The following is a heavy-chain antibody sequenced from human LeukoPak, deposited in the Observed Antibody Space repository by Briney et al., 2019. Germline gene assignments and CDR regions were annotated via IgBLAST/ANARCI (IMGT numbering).Heavy chain of an antibody. V-gene: IGHV4-61*05. J-gene: IGHJ3*02. Sequence: KPSETLSLTCTVSGGSISSSSYYWSWIRQPPGKGLEWIGYIYYSGSTNYNPSLKSRVTISVDTSKNQFSLKLSSVTAADTAVYYCARHTDQEYYWGGAFDIWGQGTMVTVSS. CDR3: ARHTDQEYYWGGAFDI. D-gene: IGHD2-21*01. CDR2: IYYSGST. CDR1: GGSISSSSYY.